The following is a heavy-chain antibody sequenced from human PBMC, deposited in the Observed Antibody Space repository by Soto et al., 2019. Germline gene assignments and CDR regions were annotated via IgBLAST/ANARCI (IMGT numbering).Heavy chain of an antibody. CDR1: GGTFSSYA. J-gene: IGHJ6*02. CDR2: IIPIFGTA. V-gene: IGHV1-69*13. Sequence: ASVKVSCKASGGTFSSYAISWVRQAPGQGLEWMGGIIPIFGTANYAQKFQGRVTITADESTSTAYMELSSLRSEDTAVYYCARSEGPTCRYYYYGMDVWGQGTTVTVSS. CDR3: ARSEGPTCRYYYYGMDV.